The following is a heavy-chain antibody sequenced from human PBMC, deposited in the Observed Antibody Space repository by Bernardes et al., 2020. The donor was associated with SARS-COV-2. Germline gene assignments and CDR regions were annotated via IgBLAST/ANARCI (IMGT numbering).Heavy chain of an antibody. CDR1: GFTFSSYE. V-gene: IGHV3-48*03. D-gene: IGHD2-15*01. CDR2: ISSSGSTI. CDR3: AIGGCSGGSCYPEAFDI. Sequence: GGSLRLSCAASGFTFSSYEMNWVRQAPGKGLEWVSYISSSGSTIYYADSVKGRFTISRDNAKNSLYLQMNSLRAEDTAVYYCAIGGCSGGSCYPEAFDIWGQGTMVTVSS. J-gene: IGHJ3*02.